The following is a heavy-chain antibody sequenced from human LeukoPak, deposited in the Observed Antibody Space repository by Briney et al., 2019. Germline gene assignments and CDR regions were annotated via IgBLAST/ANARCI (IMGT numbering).Heavy chain of an antibody. J-gene: IGHJ5*02. CDR3: ATDTFYMKGFDP. V-gene: IGHV3-15*01. CDR2: IKSNADGGAI. Sequence: GGSLRLSCAASGLNFVNAWMYWVRQAPGKGLEWIGRIKSNADGGAIDYAAPVRDRFIISRDDSKNMLYLQLNSLKTEDTGLYFCATDTFYMKGFDPWGQGTLVSVSS. CDR1: GLNFVNAW.